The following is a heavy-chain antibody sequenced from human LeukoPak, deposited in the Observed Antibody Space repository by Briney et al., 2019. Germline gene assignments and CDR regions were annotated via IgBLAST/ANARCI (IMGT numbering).Heavy chain of an antibody. CDR3: AKDRGDYDFWSGYYGHKDRCDAFDI. V-gene: IGHV5-51*01. J-gene: IGHJ3*02. Sequence: GESLKISCKGSGYSFTSYWIGWVRQMPGKGLEWMGIIYPGDSDTRYSPSFQGQVTISADKSISTAYLQWSSLKASDTDMYYCAKDRGDYDFWSGYYGHKDRCDAFDIWGQGTMVTVSS. D-gene: IGHD3-3*01. CDR2: IYPGDSDT. CDR1: GYSFTSYW.